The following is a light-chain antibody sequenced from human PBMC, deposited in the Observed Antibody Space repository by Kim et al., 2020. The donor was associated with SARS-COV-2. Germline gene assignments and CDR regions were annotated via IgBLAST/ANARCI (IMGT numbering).Light chain of an antibody. CDR3: HQYDTYWT. CDR2: KAS. J-gene: IGKJ1*01. Sequence: GDRVTISCRASQNILTSLAWYQQKPGKAPNLLIYKASTLESGVPSRFSGSGSGTEFTLTISSLQPDDSATYYCHQYDTYWTFGQGTKVDIK. V-gene: IGKV1-5*03. CDR1: QNILTS.